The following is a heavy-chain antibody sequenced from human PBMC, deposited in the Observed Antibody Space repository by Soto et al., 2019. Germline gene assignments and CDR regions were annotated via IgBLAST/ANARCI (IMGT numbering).Heavy chain of an antibody. Sequence: ASVKVSCKASGYTFTGYYMHWVRQAPGQGLEWMGWINPNSGGTNYAQKFQGRVTMTRDTSISTAYMELSRLSTDDTAVYYCARDAYYDFWSGYYADRFDYWGQGTLVTVSS. D-gene: IGHD3-3*01. CDR3: ARDAYYDFWSGYYADRFDY. V-gene: IGHV1-2*02. CDR1: GYTFTGYY. CDR2: INPNSGGT. J-gene: IGHJ4*02.